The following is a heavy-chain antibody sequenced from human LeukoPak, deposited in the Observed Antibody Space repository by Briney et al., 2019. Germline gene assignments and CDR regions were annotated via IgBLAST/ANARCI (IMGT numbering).Heavy chain of an antibody. CDR3: ARARYYYFDH. J-gene: IGHJ4*02. D-gene: IGHD3-9*01. CDR1: GGTFSSYA. CDR2: IIPIFGTA. V-gene: IGHV1-69*05. Sequence: GSSVKVSCKASGGTFSSYAISWVRQAPGQGLEWMGGIIPIFGTANYAQKFQGRVTMTRDTSTSTVYMELSSLRSEDTAVYYCARARYYYFDHWGQGTLVTVSS.